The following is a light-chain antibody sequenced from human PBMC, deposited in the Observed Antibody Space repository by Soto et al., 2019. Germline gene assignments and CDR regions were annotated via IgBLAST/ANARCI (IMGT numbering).Light chain of an antibody. CDR2: EAS. V-gene: IGKV3-11*01. CDR3: QQYINWPLT. CDR1: QTVSSS. J-gene: IGKJ4*01. Sequence: IVLTQAPSTLSLSPGERAPLSCRASQTVSSSLAWYQQKPGQAPRLLIYEASNRATGIPARFSGSGSGADFTLTISSLEPEDFAIYYCQQYINWPLTFGRGTKVDIK.